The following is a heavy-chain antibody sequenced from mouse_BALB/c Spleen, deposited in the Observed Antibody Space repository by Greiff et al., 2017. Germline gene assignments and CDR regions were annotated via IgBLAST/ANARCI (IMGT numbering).Heavy chain of an antibody. V-gene: IGHV3-8*02. D-gene: IGHD1-1*01. CDR2: ISYSGST. Sequence: VQLKQSGPSLVQPSQTLSLTCSVTGDSITSGYWNWIRKCPGKKLEYMGYISYSGSTYYNPSLKTRISLTRYTSKNQYYLQLNSVTTEDTATYYCARWGSSYGFAYWGQGTLVTVSA. J-gene: IGHJ3*01. CDR1: GDSITSGY. CDR3: ARWGSSYGFAY.